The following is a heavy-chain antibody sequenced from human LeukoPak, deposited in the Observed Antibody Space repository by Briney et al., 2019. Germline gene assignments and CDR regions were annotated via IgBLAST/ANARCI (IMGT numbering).Heavy chain of an antibody. D-gene: IGHD6-19*01. Sequence: GGSLRLSCAASGFTFSSYSMNWVRQAPGKGLEWVSYISSSSSTIYYADSVKGRSTISRDNAKNSLYLQMNSLRAEDTAVYYCARRSGSGWYGGYFDYWGQGTLVTVSS. CDR2: ISSSSSTI. J-gene: IGHJ4*02. V-gene: IGHV3-48*01. CDR3: ARRSGSGWYGGYFDY. CDR1: GFTFSSYS.